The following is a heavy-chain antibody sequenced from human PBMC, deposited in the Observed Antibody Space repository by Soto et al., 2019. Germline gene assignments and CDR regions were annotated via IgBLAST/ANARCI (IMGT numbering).Heavy chain of an antibody. D-gene: IGHD6-6*01. Sequence: QVQLQESGPGLVTPSQTLSLTCSVSSDSMNSGGYYWSWIRQHPGRALEWIGYLYSNGDTYYNPSLKSRVTISVETSKNQCSLNVTSVPAADTAVYYCARRGGRSSGYYYYAMDVWGQGTTVTVSS. CDR3: ARRGGRSSGYYYYAMDV. V-gene: IGHV4-31*03. CDR1: SDSMNSGGYY. CDR2: LYSNGDT. J-gene: IGHJ6*02.